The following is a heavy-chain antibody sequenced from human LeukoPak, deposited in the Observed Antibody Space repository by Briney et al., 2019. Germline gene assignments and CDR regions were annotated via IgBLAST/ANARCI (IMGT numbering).Heavy chain of an antibody. CDR3: ATELRWKDH. CDR1: GYTFTNYD. CDR2: MKPNSGNT. D-gene: IGHD4-23*01. J-gene: IGHJ6*02. V-gene: IGHV1-8*01. Sequence: ASVKVSCKASGYTFTNYDINWVRQATGQGLEWMGYMKPNSGNTGYAQKFQGRVTMTRDTSISTAYMELSSLTSEDTAVYYCATELRWKDHWGQGTTVTVSS.